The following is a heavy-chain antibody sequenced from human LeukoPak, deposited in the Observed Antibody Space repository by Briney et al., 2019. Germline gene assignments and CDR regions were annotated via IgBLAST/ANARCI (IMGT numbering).Heavy chain of an antibody. CDR2: ISGSGGRT. J-gene: IGHJ4*02. D-gene: IGHD1-26*01. Sequence: PGGSLRLSCVASGFSFSTYAMTWVRQAPGRGLEWVSAISGSGGRTYYADSVKGRFTISRDNSKNTLYLQMNSLTAEDTAVYYCAKGRVQWELTSFDYWGQGTLVTVSS. CDR3: AKGRVQWELTSFDY. V-gene: IGHV3-23*01. CDR1: GFSFSTYA.